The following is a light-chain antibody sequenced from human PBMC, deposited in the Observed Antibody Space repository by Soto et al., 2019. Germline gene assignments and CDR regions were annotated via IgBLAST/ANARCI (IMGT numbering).Light chain of an antibody. CDR2: GVT. CDR1: SSDIGAYNY. J-gene: IGLJ1*01. Sequence: QSALTQPASVSGSPGQSSSISCTGTSSDIGAYNYVSWYQQYPGKAPKLMIYGVTNRPSGVSNRFSGSKSGNTASLTISGLQAEDEADYYCSSYTTSTPYVFGSGTKVTVL. CDR3: SSYTTSTPYV. V-gene: IGLV2-14*01.